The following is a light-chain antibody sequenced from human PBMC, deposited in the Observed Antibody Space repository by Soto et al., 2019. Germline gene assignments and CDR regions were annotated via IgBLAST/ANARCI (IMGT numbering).Light chain of an antibody. J-gene: IGKJ2*01. CDR2: AAS. V-gene: IGKV1D-12*01. Sequence: DIQMTQSPSSVSASVGGRVTITCRASQVISSWLAWYQQKPGQAPKLLIYAASSLQSGVPPRFRGSGSGTDFTLTISSLQPEDFATYYCQQANSFPYTFGQGTKLEIK. CDR1: QVISSW. CDR3: QQANSFPYT.